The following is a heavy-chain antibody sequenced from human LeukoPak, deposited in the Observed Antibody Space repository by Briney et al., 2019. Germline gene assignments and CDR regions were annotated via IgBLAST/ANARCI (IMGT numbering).Heavy chain of an antibody. CDR1: GGSISSGGYS. CDR2: IYHSGST. CDR3: ARTTVTTNFDY. D-gene: IGHD4-17*01. V-gene: IGHV4-30-2*01. J-gene: IGHJ4*02. Sequence: SQTLSLACAVSGGSISSGGYSWSWIRQPPGKGLEWIGYIYHSGSTYYNPSLKSRVTISVDRSKNQFSLKLSSVTAADTAVYYCARTTVTTNFDYWGQGTLVTVSS.